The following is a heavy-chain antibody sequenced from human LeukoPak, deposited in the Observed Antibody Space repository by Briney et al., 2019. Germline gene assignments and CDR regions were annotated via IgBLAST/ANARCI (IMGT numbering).Heavy chain of an antibody. J-gene: IGHJ5*02. CDR3: ARDFILQKGWFDP. D-gene: IGHD4-11*01. V-gene: IGHV4-59*01. CDR2: IYYSGST. Sequence: PSETLSLTCTVSGGSISSYYWSWIRQPPGKGLEWIGYIYYSGSTNYNPSLKSRVTISVDTSKNQFSLKLSSVTAADTAVYYCARDFILQKGWFDPWGQGTLVTVSS. CDR1: GGSISSYY.